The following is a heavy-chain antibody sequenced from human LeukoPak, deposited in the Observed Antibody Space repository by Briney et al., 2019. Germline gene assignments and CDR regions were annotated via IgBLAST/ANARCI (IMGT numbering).Heavy chain of an antibody. Sequence: GGSLRLSCAASGFTVSSNYMSWVRQAPGKGLEWVSVIYSGGSTYYADSVKGRFTISRDNSKNTLYLQMNSLRAEDTAVYYCAKARRIAVAGDHFDFRGQGTLVTVSS. CDR3: AKARRIAVAGDHFDF. V-gene: IGHV3-66*01. J-gene: IGHJ4*02. D-gene: IGHD6-19*01. CDR1: GFTVSSNY. CDR2: IYSGGST.